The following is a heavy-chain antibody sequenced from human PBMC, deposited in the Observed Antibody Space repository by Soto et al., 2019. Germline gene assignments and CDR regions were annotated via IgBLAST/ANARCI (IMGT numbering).Heavy chain of an antibody. Sequence: QVQLQESGPGLVKPSQTLSLTCTVSGGSISSGGYYWSWIRQHPGKGLEWIGYIYYSGSTYYNPFLKSRVTIAVDTSKNQCALKLSSVTAAVTAGYYCARFIGYCRGGSCYNFDYWGQGTLVTVSS. CDR3: ARFIGYCRGGSCYNFDY. CDR1: GGSISSGGYY. J-gene: IGHJ4*02. CDR2: IYYSGST. D-gene: IGHD2-15*01. V-gene: IGHV4-31*03.